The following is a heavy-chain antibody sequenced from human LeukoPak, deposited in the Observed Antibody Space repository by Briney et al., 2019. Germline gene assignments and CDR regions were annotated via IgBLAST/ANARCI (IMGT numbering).Heavy chain of an antibody. CDR3: ARESETTLGGYYYGMDV. V-gene: IGHV1-69*13. CDR1: GGTFSSYA. J-gene: IGHJ6*02. D-gene: IGHD3-16*01. Sequence: SVKVSCKASGGTFSSYAISWVRQAPGQGLEWMGGIIPIFGTANYAQKFQGRVTITADESTSTAYMELSSLRSEDTAVYYCARESETTLGGYYYGMDVWGQGTTVTVSS. CDR2: IIPIFGTA.